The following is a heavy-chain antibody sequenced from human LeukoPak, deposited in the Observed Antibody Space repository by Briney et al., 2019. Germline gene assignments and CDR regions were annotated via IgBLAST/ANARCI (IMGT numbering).Heavy chain of an antibody. D-gene: IGHD5-24*01. CDR2: ISGSGGST. Sequence: GGSLRLSFAASGLTFSSYAMTWVRQAPGKGLEWVSAISGSGGSTYYADSVKGRFTISRDNSKNTLYLQMNRLRAEDTAVYYCAKARRDGYNYLHYWGQGTLVTVSS. V-gene: IGHV3-23*01. J-gene: IGHJ4*02. CDR3: AKARRDGYNYLHY. CDR1: GLTFSSYA.